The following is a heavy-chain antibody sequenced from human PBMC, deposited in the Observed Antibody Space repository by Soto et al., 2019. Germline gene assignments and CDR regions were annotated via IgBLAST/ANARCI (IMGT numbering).Heavy chain of an antibody. CDR3: ARGQSSYSSGWYGGANWFDP. D-gene: IGHD6-19*01. CDR1: GGSFSGYY. Sequence: ETLSLTCAVYGGSFSGYYWSWIRQPPGKGLEWIGEINHSGSTNYNPSLKSRVTISVDTSKNQFSLKLSSVTAADTAVYYCARGQSSYSSGWYGGANWFDPWGQGTLVTVSS. V-gene: IGHV4-34*01. CDR2: INHSGST. J-gene: IGHJ5*02.